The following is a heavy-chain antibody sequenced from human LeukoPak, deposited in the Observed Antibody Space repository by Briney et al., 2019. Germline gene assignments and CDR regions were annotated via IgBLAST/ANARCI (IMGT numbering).Heavy chain of an antibody. V-gene: IGHV3-73*01. D-gene: IGHD1-26*01. Sequence: GGSLKLSCAASGFTFSGSAMLWVRQASGKGLEWVGRIRSKANSYATAYGASVKGRFSISRDDSKNTAHLQMNSLRAEDTAVYYCARTTWNSGSYIDYWGQGTLVTVSS. CDR1: GFTFSGSA. J-gene: IGHJ4*02. CDR3: ARTTWNSGSYIDY. CDR2: IRSKANSYAT.